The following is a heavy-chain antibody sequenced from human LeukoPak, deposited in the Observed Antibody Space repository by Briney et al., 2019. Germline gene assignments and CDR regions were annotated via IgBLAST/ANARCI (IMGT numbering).Heavy chain of an antibody. Sequence: GGSLRLSCAASGFTFSSNAMTWVRQPPGKGLVWVSRINSDGSSTTYADSVMGRFTISRDNATNTLFLQMNSLRADDTAVYYCARSTSHYYYYYMDVWGKGTTATISS. CDR1: GFTFSSNA. J-gene: IGHJ6*03. CDR2: INSDGSST. CDR3: ARSTSHYYYYYMDV. V-gene: IGHV3-74*01.